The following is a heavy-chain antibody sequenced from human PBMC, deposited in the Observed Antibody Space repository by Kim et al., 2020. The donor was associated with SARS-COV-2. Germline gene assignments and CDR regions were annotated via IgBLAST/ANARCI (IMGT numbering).Heavy chain of an antibody. V-gene: IGHV4-34*01. Sequence: SETLSLTCAVYGGSFSGYYWSWIRQPPGKGLEWIGEINHSGSTNYNPSLKSRVTISVDTSKNQFSLKLSSVTAADTAVYYCARSLTIVVVPAAPNWFDPWGQGTLVTVSS. CDR1: GGSFSGYY. CDR3: ARSLTIVVVPAAPNWFDP. D-gene: IGHD2-2*01. J-gene: IGHJ5*02. CDR2: INHSGST.